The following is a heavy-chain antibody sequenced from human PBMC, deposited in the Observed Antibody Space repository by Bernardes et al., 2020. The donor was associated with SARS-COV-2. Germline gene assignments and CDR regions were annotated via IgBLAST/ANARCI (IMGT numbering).Heavy chain of an antibody. Sequence: GESLKISCKGSGYSFTSYWIVLVRQMPGKGLEWMGIIYPCYSDTTYRTSFQGQVTIPADKPISTAYLQWSNLKAPDTAMYYCARHDNVALSNGRYYWYGLDVWGQGTTVTVSS. CDR1: GYSFTSYW. V-gene: IGHV5-51*01. CDR2: IYPCYSDT. CDR3: ARHDNVALSNGRYYWYGLDV. J-gene: IGHJ6*02. D-gene: IGHD1-26*01.